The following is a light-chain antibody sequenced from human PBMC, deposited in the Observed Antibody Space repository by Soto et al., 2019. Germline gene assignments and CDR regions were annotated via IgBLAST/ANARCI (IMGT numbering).Light chain of an antibody. V-gene: IGKV1-39*01. Sequence: DIQMTQSPSSLSASVGDRVTITCRASQSISNYLNRYQQKPGKATKLLMYAASSLQSGVPSRFGGSGSGTAFTLTITSLQPEAFATYYCQQRYDPLTYTFGQGNNLEI. CDR1: QSISNY. CDR2: AAS. J-gene: IGKJ2*01. CDR3: QQRYDPLTYT.